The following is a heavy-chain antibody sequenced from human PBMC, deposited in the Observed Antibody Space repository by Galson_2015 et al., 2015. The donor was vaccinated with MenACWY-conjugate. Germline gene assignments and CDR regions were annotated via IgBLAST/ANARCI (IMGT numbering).Heavy chain of an antibody. J-gene: IGHJ4*02. CDR2: IYYTGTA. V-gene: IGHV4-59*01. CDR1: GGSISPDY. CDR3: AKGGGYMDY. D-gene: IGHD6-19*01. Sequence: ATMSPCWTVSGGSISPDYWCWRRPPPGRGLEWIGYIYYTGTANYNPSLKGRVTISADTSTNQFSLNLSSVTAADTAVYYCAKGGGYMDYWGQGTLVTVSS.